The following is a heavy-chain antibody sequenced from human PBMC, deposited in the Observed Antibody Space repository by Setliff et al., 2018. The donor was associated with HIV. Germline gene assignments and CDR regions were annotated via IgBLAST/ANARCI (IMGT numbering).Heavy chain of an antibody. Sequence: ASVKVSCKASGYTFSSYGISWVRQAPGQGLEWVGWVSGYNGDTNYAQNLRGRVTVTTDTSTTTAYMELRSLTSDDTAMYYCARDPPGNPWFFDYWGPGALVTVS. CDR3: ARDPPGNPWFFDY. J-gene: IGHJ4*02. V-gene: IGHV1-18*01. CDR1: GYTFSSYG. D-gene: IGHD3-22*01. CDR2: VSGYNGDT.